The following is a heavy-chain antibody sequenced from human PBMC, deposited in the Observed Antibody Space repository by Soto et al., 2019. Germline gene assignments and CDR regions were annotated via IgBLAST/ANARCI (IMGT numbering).Heavy chain of an antibody. Sequence: QVQLVQSGAEVKKPGSSVRVSCKASGTIFSSYTISWVRQAPGQGLEWMGRIIPILGETNSAQKFQDRVTITADKSTNTAYMELNSLRLEDTAVYYCARGLGGRMDDWGQGTKVTVSS. CDR2: IIPILGET. CDR1: GTIFSSYT. CDR3: ARGLGGRMDD. J-gene: IGHJ6*02. D-gene: IGHD3-16*01. V-gene: IGHV1-69*08.